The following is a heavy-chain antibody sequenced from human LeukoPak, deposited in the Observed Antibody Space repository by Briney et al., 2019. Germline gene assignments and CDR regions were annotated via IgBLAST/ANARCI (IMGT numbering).Heavy chain of an antibody. Sequence: SETLSLTCAVYGGSFSGYYWSWIRQPPGKGLEWIGEINHSGSTNYNPSLKSRVTISVDTSKNQFSLKLSSVTAADTAVYYCARHPGGTMIVMTWGQGTLVTVSS. J-gene: IGHJ5*02. CDR1: GGSFSGYY. D-gene: IGHD3-22*01. V-gene: IGHV4-34*01. CDR2: INHSGST. CDR3: ARHPGGTMIVMT.